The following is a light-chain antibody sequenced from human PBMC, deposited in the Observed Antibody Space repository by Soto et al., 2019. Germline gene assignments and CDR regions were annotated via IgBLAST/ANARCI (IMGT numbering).Light chain of an antibody. CDR3: QQYNFWPPLT. J-gene: IGKJ4*01. V-gene: IGKV3-15*01. CDR1: QSVNSN. CDR2: DAS. Sequence: EIVMTQSPATLSVSPGERATLSCRASQSVNSNLAWYRQKPGQAPRLLISDASTRATGVPTRFSGSGSGTEVTLTISSLQSADSGIYYCQQYNFWPPLTFGGGTKVEIK.